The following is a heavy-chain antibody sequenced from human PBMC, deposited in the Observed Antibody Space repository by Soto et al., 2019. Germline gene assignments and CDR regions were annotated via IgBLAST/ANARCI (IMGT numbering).Heavy chain of an antibody. V-gene: IGHV4-4*07. CDR1: DGSISTYF. CDR3: ARGGQDFWSGPFDY. CDR2: IDNSGNT. J-gene: IGHJ4*02. Sequence: SETLSLTCTVSDGSISTYFYNWIRQTAGKGLEWIGRIDNSGNTNYNPSLKSRVTMSADTSRNQFSLKLNSVTAADTAVYYCARGGQDFWSGPFDYWGQGALVTVSS. D-gene: IGHD3-3*01.